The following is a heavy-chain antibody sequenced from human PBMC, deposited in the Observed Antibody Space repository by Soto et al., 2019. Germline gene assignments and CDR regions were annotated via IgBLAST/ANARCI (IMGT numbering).Heavy chain of an antibody. Sequence: GGSLRLSCAASGFTFSSYSMNWVRQAPGKGLEWVSYISSSSSTIYYADSVKGRFTISRDNAKNSLYLQMNSLRAEDTAVYYCARDLSGTIFGVVILGWFDPWGQGTLVTVSS. CDR2: ISSSSSTI. CDR1: GFTFSSYS. J-gene: IGHJ5*02. CDR3: ARDLSGTIFGVVILGWFDP. V-gene: IGHV3-48*01. D-gene: IGHD3-3*01.